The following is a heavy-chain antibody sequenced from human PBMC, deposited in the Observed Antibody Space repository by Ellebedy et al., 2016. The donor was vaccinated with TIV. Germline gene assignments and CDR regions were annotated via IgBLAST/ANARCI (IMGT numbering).Heavy chain of an antibody. V-gene: IGHV3-30*18. CDR2: ISYDGSNK. J-gene: IGHJ6*03. D-gene: IGHD6-6*01. CDR1: GFTFSSYA. Sequence: GESLKISXAASGFTFSSYAMSWVRQAPGKGLEWVAVISYDGSNKYYADSVKGRFTISRDNSKNTLYLQMNSLRAEDTAVYYCAKGGGIAARQGFYYYYYYMDVWGKGTTVTVSS. CDR3: AKGGGIAARQGFYYYYYYMDV.